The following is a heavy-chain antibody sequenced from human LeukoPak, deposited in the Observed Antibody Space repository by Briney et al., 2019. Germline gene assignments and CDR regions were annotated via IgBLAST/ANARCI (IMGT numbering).Heavy chain of an antibody. Sequence: PSETLSLTCTVSGGSISSYYWSWIRQPPGEGLEWIGYIYYSGSTSYNPSLKSRVTISVDTSKNQFSLKLSSVTAADTAVYYCARQTYYYDSSGYYYVGPYFDYWGQGTLVTVSS. CDR2: IYYSGST. J-gene: IGHJ4*02. D-gene: IGHD3-22*01. V-gene: IGHV4-59*08. CDR3: ARQTYYYDSSGYYYVGPYFDY. CDR1: GGSISSYY.